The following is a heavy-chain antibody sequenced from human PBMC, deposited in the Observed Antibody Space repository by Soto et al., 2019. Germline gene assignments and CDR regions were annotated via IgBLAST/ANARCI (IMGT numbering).Heavy chain of an antibody. CDR2: IYHSGST. V-gene: IGHV4-4*02. D-gene: IGHD5-18*01. Sequence: QVQLQESGPGLLKPSGTLSLTCAVSGGSISSSNWWSWGRQPPGKGLEWIGEIYHSGSTNYNPSLKSRVTISVDKSKNQFSLKLSAVTAADTAVYYCARERTPLPYSYGLNWFDPWGQGTLVTVSS. CDR3: ARERTPLPYSYGLNWFDP. J-gene: IGHJ5*02. CDR1: GGSISSSNW.